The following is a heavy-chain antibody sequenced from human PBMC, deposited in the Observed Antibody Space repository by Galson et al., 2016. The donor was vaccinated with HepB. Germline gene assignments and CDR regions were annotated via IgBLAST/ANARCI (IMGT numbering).Heavy chain of an antibody. J-gene: IGHJ5*02. D-gene: IGHD6-19*01. CDR2: IGGSGVST. CDR1: GFTFNNYA. CDR3: AKSRRGGSGWYFDP. Sequence: SLRLSCAASGFTFNNYAMSWVRQTPGKGLEWVSSIGGSGVSTYYADSVKGRFTISRDNSKNTAYLQMKSLRAEDTAIFYCAKSRRGGSGWYFDPWGQGTLVTVSS. V-gene: IGHV3-23*01.